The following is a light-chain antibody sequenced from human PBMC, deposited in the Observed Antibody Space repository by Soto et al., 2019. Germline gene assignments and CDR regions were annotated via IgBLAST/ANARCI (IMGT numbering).Light chain of an antibody. J-gene: IGKJ5*01. V-gene: IGKV4-1*01. Sequence: DIVMTQSPDSLAVSLGERATINCKSSQSVLSSSNNKNYLAWYQQKPGQPPKLLIYWASTRESGVPDRFSGSGSGTDFTLTISSLQAEDGAVYYCQQYFITPITFGQGTRLEIK. CDR3: QQYFITPIT. CDR1: QSVLSSSNNKNY. CDR2: WAS.